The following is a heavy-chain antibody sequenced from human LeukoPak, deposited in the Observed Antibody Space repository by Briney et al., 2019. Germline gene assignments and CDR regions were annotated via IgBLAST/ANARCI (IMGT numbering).Heavy chain of an antibody. CDR2: ISSASGSM. CDR1: GFTFSSYS. CDR3: AKVRLVGAIHPDAFDI. J-gene: IGHJ3*02. V-gene: IGHV3-48*01. Sequence: PGGSLRLSCAASGFTFSSYSMNWVRQAPGKGLEWVSYISSASGSMYYADSVKGRFTISRDNSKNTLYLQMNSLRAEDTAVYYCAKVRLVGAIHPDAFDIWGQGTMVTVSS. D-gene: IGHD1-26*01.